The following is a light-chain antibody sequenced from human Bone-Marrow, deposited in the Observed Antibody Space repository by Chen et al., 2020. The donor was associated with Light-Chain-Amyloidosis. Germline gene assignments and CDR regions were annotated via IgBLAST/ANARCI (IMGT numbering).Light chain of an antibody. CDR3: QSADSSGTYEVI. J-gene: IGLJ2*01. CDR1: DLPTKY. CDR2: RDT. V-gene: IGLV3-25*03. Sequence: YELPQPPSVSVSPGQTARITCSGDDLPTKYSYWYQQKPGQAPVLVIHRDTERPSWISERFSGSSSGTTATLTISGVQAEDEADYHCQSADSSGTYEVIFGGGTKLTVL.